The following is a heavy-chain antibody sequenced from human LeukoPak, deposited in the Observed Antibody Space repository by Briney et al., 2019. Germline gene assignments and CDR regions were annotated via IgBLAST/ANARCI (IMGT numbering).Heavy chain of an antibody. V-gene: IGHV3-23*01. CDR1: GFTLRTYA. CDR3: AKDAYYDFWSGYPPHY. D-gene: IGHD3-3*01. J-gene: IGHJ4*02. Sequence: PGGSLRLSCAASGFTLRTYAMSWVRQAPGKGLEWVSAISGSGGSTYYADSVKGRFTISRDNSKNTLYVQMNSLRAEDTAVHYCAKDAYYDFWSGYPPHYWGQGTLVTVSS. CDR2: ISGSGGST.